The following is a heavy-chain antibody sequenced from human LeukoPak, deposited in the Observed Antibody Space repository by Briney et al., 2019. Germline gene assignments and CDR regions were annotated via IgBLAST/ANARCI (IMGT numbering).Heavy chain of an antibody. CDR3: ARVPLTVTTEYYFDY. Sequence: LRLSCAASGFTFSSYSMNWIRQPPGKGLEWIGYIYYSGSTYYNPSLKSRVTISVDTSKNQFSLKLSSVTAADTAVYYCARVPLTVTTEYYFDYWGQGTLVTVSS. CDR1: GFTFSSYS. J-gene: IGHJ4*02. D-gene: IGHD4-17*01. CDR2: IYYSGST. V-gene: IGHV4-30-4*08.